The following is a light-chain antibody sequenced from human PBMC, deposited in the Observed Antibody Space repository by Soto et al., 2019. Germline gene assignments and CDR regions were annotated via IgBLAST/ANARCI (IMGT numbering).Light chain of an antibody. J-gene: IGKJ5*01. V-gene: IGKV3-20*01. CDR3: QQYGGSPRIT. Sequence: EIVLTQSPGTLSLSPGERATLSCRASQSVNSNLAWYQHKPGQPPRLLIYGASNRATGIPDRFSGSGSGTDFTLIINRLEPEDVAIYYCQQYGGSPRITFGQGTRLEIK. CDR1: QSVNSN. CDR2: GAS.